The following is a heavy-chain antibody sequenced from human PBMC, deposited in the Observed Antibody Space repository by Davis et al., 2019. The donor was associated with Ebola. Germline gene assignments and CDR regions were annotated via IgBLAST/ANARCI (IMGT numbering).Heavy chain of an antibody. Sequence: GESLKISCAASGFTFSSYSMNWVRQAPGKGLEWVSYISSSSSYIYYADSVKGRLTISRDNAKNSLYLQMNSLRAEDTAVYYCARDFFYGSSDPNAFNIWGQGTMVTVSS. CDR2: ISSSSSYI. J-gene: IGHJ3*02. V-gene: IGHV3-21*05. CDR3: ARDFFYGSSDPNAFNI. D-gene: IGHD3-22*01. CDR1: GFTFSSYS.